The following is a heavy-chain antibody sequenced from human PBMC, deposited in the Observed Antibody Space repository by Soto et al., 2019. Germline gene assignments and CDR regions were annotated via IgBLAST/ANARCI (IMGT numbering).Heavy chain of an antibody. CDR2: INHSGST. Sequence: SETLSLTCAVYGGSFSGYYWSWIRQPPGKGLEWIGEINHSGSTNYNPSLKSRVTISVDTSKNQFSLKLSSVTAADTAVYYCASSDTAMVTDYYGMDVWGQGTTVTVSS. D-gene: IGHD5-18*01. CDR3: ASSDTAMVTDYYGMDV. J-gene: IGHJ6*02. V-gene: IGHV4-34*01. CDR1: GGSFSGYY.